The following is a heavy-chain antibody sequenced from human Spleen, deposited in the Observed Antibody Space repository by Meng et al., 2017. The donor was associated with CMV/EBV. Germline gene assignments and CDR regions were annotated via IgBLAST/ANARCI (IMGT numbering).Heavy chain of an antibody. CDR2: IIPRSGIT. CDR3: AKEIYCSSTWCHALSN. V-gene: IGHV1-69*10. J-gene: IGHJ4*02. CDR1: VGSFSSYG. Sequence: SVKVSCKASVGSFSSYGINWVRQAPGQGLKWIGGIIPRSGITRYAQKFQCRVTINADKVADTVYMELNSLRSEDTAVYYCAKEIYCSSTWCHALSNWGQGSLVTVSS. D-gene: IGHD2-2*01.